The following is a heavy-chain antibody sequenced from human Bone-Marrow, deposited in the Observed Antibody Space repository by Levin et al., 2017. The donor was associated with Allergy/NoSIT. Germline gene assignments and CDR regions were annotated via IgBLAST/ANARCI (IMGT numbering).Heavy chain of an antibody. CDR3: AARPWGTGLGDGSDY. D-gene: IGHD3-16*01. V-gene: IGHV1-69*13. CDR2: LIPLFGTP. J-gene: IGHJ4*02. Sequence: SVKVSCKASGGTFSGSAFSWVRQAPGQGLEWLGQLIPLFGTPHYAQRFQGRITITADESTTTAYMELRGLRSEDTAMYYCAARPWGTGLGDGSDYWGQGTQVTVSS. CDR1: GGTFSGSA.